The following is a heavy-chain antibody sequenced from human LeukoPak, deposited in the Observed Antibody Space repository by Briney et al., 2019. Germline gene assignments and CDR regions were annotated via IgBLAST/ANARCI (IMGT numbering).Heavy chain of an antibody. J-gene: IGHJ4*02. D-gene: IGHD5-12*01. V-gene: IGHV3-21*04. CDR2: IASSSNI. CDR1: GFTFSTYS. CDR3: AKSYNGYESKPDY. Sequence: PGGSLRLSCAASGFTFSTYSMNWVRQAPGKGLEWVSSIASSSNIYYADSVKGRFTISRDNAKNSLYLQMNSLRAEDTAVYYCAKSYNGYESKPDYWGQGTLVTVSS.